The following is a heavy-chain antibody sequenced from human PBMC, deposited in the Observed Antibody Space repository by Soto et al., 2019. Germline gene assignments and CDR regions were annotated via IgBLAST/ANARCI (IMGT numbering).Heavy chain of an antibody. J-gene: IGHJ5*02. D-gene: IGHD2-2*01. CDR3: ARSLPVANGGFDP. V-gene: IGHV3-53*02. Sequence: EVQLVETGGGLIQPGGSLRLSCAASGFTVSNTYMTWVRQPPGKGLECVSVIYTAGGTNYADSVKGRFIISRDNSKNTLYLQMNSLRAEDTAVYYCARSLPVANGGFDPWGQGTLVTVSS. CDR1: GFTVSNTY. CDR2: IYTAGGT.